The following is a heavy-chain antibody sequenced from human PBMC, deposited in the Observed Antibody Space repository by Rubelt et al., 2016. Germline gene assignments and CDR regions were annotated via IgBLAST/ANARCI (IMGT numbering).Heavy chain of an antibody. V-gene: IGHV4-39*01. CDR2: IYYNGKT. CDR1: GASISSRSFF. Sequence: LQLQESGPRLVKTSETLSLTCAVSGASISSRSFFWAWIRQPPGREPECLGTIYYNGKTYSNPSLKGRLTISADTSKNQFSLQLRAVTAAESAVYYCARRVGATNWFDPWGQGALVTVSS. CDR3: ARRVGATNWFDP. J-gene: IGHJ5*02. D-gene: IGHD1-26*01.